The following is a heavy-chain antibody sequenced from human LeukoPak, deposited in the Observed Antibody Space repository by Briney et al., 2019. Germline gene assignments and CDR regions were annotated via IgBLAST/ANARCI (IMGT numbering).Heavy chain of an antibody. CDR2: ISSSSSTI. J-gene: IGHJ4*02. D-gene: IGHD3-22*01. Sequence: GGSLRLSCAASGFTFSSYSMNWVRQAPGKGVEWVSYISSSSSTIYYADSVKGRFTISRDNAKNSLYLQMNSLRAEDTAVYYCATDYDSTTPGYFDYWGQGTLVTVSS. CDR3: ATDYDSTTPGYFDY. CDR1: GFTFSSYS. V-gene: IGHV3-48*01.